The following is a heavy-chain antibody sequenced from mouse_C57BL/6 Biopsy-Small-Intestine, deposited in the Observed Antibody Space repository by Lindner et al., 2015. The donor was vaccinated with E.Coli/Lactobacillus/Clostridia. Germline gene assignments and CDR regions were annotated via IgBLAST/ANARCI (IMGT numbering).Heavy chain of an antibody. V-gene: IGHV1S26*01. Sequence: SVKVSCKASEDMFRHKAIHWVRRAPGQGLEWMGGISHITGVPNYAQKFQGRLTMTADRSTNTVYMELSSLKSDDTAVYYCARGEDSSGWPDYDSWGQGTLVTVSS. J-gene: IGHJ4*01. CDR2: ISHITGVP. CDR3: ARGEDSSGWPDYDS. D-gene: IGHD1-1*01. CDR1: EDMFRHKA.